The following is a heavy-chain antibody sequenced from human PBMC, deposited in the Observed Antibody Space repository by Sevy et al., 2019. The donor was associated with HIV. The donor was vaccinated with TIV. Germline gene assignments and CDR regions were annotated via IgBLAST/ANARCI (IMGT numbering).Heavy chain of an antibody. CDR3: TTDHYTSRWLLGS. D-gene: IGHD3-22*01. J-gene: IGHJ5*02. Sequence: GGCLRLSCAASGFTFSYAWMSWVRQAPGKGLECVGRIKSKTDGETTDYTGPVKGRFTISRDDSKNTLYLQMNSLKTEDTAVYHCTTDHYTSRWLLGSWGQGALVTVSS. CDR2: IKSKTDGETT. CDR1: GFTFSYAW. V-gene: IGHV3-15*01.